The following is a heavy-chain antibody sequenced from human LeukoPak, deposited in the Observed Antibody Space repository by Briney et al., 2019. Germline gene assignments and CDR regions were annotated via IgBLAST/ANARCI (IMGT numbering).Heavy chain of an antibody. D-gene: IGHD4-17*01. V-gene: IGHV1-3*01. CDR1: GYTFTSYA. CDR2: INAGNGNT. J-gene: IGHJ4*02. CDR3: ARWEHGDYVYYFDY. Sequence: ASVKVSCKASGYTFTSYAMHWVRQAPGQRLEWMGWINAGNGNTKYSQKFQGRVTITRGTSASTAYMELSSLRSDDTAVYYCARWEHGDYVYYFDYWGQGTLVTVSS.